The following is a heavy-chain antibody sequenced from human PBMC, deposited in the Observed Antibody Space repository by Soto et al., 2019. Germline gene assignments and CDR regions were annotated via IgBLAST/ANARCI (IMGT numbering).Heavy chain of an antibody. CDR1: GFTFSSYG. CDR2: IWYDGSNK. CDR3: ARDTSSAGTSAFYI. D-gene: IGHD1-1*01. J-gene: IGHJ3*02. V-gene: IGHV3-33*01. Sequence: QVQLVESGGGVVQPGRSLRLSCAASGFTFSSYGMHWVRQAPGKGLEWVAVIWYDGSNKYYADSVKGRFTISRDNSQNTLYLPMNSLSAEDTAVYYCARDTSSAGTSAFYIWGQGTMVTVSS.